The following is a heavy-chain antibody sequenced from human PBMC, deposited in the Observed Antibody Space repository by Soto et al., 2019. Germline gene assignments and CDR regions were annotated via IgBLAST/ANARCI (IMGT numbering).Heavy chain of an antibody. CDR3: ARDRVLRFLEWLPYYGMDV. CDR1: GLTFRSYW. J-gene: IGHJ6*02. D-gene: IGHD3-3*01. Sequence: GGSLRLSCAASGLTFRSYWMSWVRQAPGKGLEWVANIKQDGSEKYYVDSVKGRFTISRDNAKNSLCLQMNSLRAEDTAVYYCARDRVLRFLEWLPYYGMDVWGQGTTVTVSS. CDR2: IKQDGSEK. V-gene: IGHV3-7*01.